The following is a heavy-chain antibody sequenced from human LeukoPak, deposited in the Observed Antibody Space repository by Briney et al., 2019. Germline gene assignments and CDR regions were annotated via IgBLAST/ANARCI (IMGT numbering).Heavy chain of an antibody. CDR1: GGTFSSYA. CDR2: IIPIFGTA. J-gene: IGHJ4*02. CDR3: ARQESGYHGGSFDY. Sequence: SVKVSCKASGGTFSSYAISWVRQAPGQGLEWMGGIIPIFGTANYAQKFQGRVTITADESTSTAYMELSSLRSEDTAVYYCARQESGYHGGSFDYWGQGTLVTVSS. V-gene: IGHV1-69*13. D-gene: IGHD5-12*01.